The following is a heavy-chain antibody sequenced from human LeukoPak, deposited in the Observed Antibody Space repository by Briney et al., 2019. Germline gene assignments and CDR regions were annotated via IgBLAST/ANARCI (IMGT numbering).Heavy chain of an antibody. CDR3: ARGQNTITIFGVVPYEFDN. D-gene: IGHD3-3*01. Sequence: GASVKLSCTASGYAFTSYDINWVRQVPGQGLEWMGWMNPNSGNTGYAQKFQGRVTITRNTSISTGYMELSSLISEDTGVYYCARGQNTITIFGVVPYEFDNWGQGTLVTVSS. CDR1: GYAFTSYD. J-gene: IGHJ5*02. V-gene: IGHV1-8*03. CDR2: MNPNSGNT.